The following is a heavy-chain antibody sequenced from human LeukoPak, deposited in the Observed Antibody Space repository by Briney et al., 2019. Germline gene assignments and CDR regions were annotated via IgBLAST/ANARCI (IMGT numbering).Heavy chain of an antibody. CDR3: ARDWYYDSSGYSYYYGIDV. D-gene: IGHD3-22*01. V-gene: IGHV3-13*01. CDR2: IGTAGDT. J-gene: IGHJ6*02. CDR1: GFTFSSYD. Sequence: GGSLRLSCAASGFTFSSYDMHWVRQATGKGLEWVSAIGTAGDTYYPGSVKGRFTISRENAKNSLYLQMNSLRAGDTAVYYCARDWYYDSSGYSYYYGIDVWGQGTTVTVSS.